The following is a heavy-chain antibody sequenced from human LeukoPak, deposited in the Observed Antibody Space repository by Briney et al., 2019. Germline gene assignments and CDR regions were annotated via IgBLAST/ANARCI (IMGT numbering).Heavy chain of an antibody. Sequence: GASVKVSCKASGYTFTGYYMHWVRQAPGQGLEWMGWINPNSGGTNYAQKFQGRVTMTRDTSISTAYMELSRLRSDDTAVYYCARGGDHPTFLFYYMDVWGKGTTVTVSS. J-gene: IGHJ6*03. CDR2: INPNSGGT. V-gene: IGHV1-2*02. CDR3: ARGGDHPTFLFYYMDV. D-gene: IGHD3-16*01. CDR1: GYTFTGYY.